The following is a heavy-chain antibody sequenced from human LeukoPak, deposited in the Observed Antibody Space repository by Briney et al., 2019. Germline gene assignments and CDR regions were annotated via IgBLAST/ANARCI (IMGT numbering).Heavy chain of an antibody. Sequence: SETLSLTCAVYGGSFSGYYWSWIRQPPGKGLEWIGEINHSGSTNYNPSLKSRVTISVDTSKNQFSLKLSSVTAADTVVYYCARVRGGPGYSCSSSYYYYGMDVWGQGTTVTVSS. CDR2: INHSGST. J-gene: IGHJ6*02. CDR1: GGSFSGYY. D-gene: IGHD6-6*01. V-gene: IGHV4-34*01. CDR3: ARVRGGPGYSCSSSYYYYGMDV.